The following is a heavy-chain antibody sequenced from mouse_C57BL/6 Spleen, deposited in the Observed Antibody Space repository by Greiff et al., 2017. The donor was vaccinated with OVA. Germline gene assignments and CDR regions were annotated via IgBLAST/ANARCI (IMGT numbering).Heavy chain of an antibody. J-gene: IGHJ4*01. CDR2: ISSGSSTI. D-gene: IGHD1-1*01. CDR3: ARRNYGSSYAMDY. V-gene: IGHV5-17*01. CDR1: GFTFSDYG. Sequence: EVMLVESGGGLVKPGGSLKLSCAASGFTFSDYGMHWVRQAPEKGLEWVAYISSGSSTIYYADTVKGRFTISRDNAKNTLILQMTSRRSEDTAMYYCARRNYGSSYAMDYGWQGTSDTVSS.